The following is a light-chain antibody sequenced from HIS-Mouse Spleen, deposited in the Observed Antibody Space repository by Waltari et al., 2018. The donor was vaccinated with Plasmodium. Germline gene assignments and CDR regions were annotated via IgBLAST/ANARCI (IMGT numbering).Light chain of an antibody. CDR3: QQYNNWSFT. Sequence: EIVMTQSPATLSVSPGARATLSCRASQSVSSNLAWYQQKPGQAPRLIIYGASTRATGIPARFSGSGSGTEFTLTISSLQSEDFAVYYCQQYNNWSFTFGPGTKVDIK. V-gene: IGKV3-15*01. J-gene: IGKJ3*01. CDR2: GAS. CDR1: QSVSSN.